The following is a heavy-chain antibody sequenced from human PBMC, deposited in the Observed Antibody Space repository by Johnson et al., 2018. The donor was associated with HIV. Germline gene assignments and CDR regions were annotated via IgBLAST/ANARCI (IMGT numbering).Heavy chain of an antibody. J-gene: IGHJ3*02. V-gene: IGHV3-9*01. CDR2: ISWNSGSI. D-gene: IGHD6-13*01. CDR1: GFTFSTYA. Sequence: VQLVESGGGVVQPGRSLRLSCAASGFTFSTYAMHWVRQAPGKGLEWVSGISWNSGSIGYADSVKGRFTISRDNAKNSLYLQMNSLRAEDTALYYCAKDILAAAGSDAFDIWGQGTMVTVAS. CDR3: AKDILAAAGSDAFDI.